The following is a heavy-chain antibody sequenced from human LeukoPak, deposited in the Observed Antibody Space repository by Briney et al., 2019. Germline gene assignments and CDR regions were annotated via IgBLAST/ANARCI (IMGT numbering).Heavy chain of an antibody. CDR1: GFTSSSYG. D-gene: IGHD6-19*01. V-gene: IGHV3-30*18. J-gene: IGHJ4*02. Sequence: GGSLRLSCAASGFTSSSYGMHWVRQAPGKGLEWVAVISYDGSNKYYADSVKGRFTISRDNSKNTLYLQMNSLRAEDTAVYYCAKGSSGYDGVFDYWGQGTLGTVSS. CDR2: ISYDGSNK. CDR3: AKGSSGYDGVFDY.